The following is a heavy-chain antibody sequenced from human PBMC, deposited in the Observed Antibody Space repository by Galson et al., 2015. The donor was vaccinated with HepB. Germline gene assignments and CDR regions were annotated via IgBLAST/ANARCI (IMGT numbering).Heavy chain of an antibody. CDR2: INPSGSTT. CDR1: GYTFTSYY. V-gene: IGHV1-46*01. J-gene: IGHJ4*02. D-gene: IGHD3-10*01. CDR3: AIPPPPYDSGSRLPDY. Sequence: SVKVSCKASGYTFTSYYMHWVRQAPGQGLEWMGIINPSGSTTSYAQKFQGRVTMTRDTSTGTVYMEVSSLRSDDTAVYYCAIPPPPYDSGSRLPDYWGQGTLVTVSS.